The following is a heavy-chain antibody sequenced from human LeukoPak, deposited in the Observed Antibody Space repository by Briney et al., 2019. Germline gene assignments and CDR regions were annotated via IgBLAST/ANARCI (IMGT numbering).Heavy chain of an antibody. V-gene: IGHV3-48*03. J-gene: IGHJ4*02. CDR3: ARDKAPYYYDSSGAPYFDY. CDR1: GFTFSSYE. Sequence: GGSLRLSCAASGFTFSSYEMNCVRQSPGKGLEWVSYISSSGSTIYYAGSVKGRFTISRDNAKNSLYLQMNSLRAEDTAVYYCARDKAPYYYDSSGAPYFDYWGQGTLVTVSS. D-gene: IGHD3-22*01. CDR2: ISSSGSTI.